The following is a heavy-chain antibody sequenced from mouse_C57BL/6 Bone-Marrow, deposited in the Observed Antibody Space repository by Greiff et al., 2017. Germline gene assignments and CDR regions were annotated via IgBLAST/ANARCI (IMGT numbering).Heavy chain of an antibody. CDR3: ARRGWLLRDFDY. J-gene: IGHJ2*01. CDR2: IYPGSGST. D-gene: IGHD2-3*01. V-gene: IGHV1-55*01. CDR1: GYTFTSDW. Sequence: QVQLQQPGAELVKPGASVKMPCKASGYTFTSDWLTWVKQRPGQGLVWIGDIYPGSGSTNYNEKFKSKATLTVDTSSTTDYMQLSSLTSEDSAVYYCARRGWLLRDFDYWGQGTTLTVSS.